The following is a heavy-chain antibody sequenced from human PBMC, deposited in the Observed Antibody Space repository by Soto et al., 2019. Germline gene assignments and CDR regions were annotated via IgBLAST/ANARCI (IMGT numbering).Heavy chain of an antibody. V-gene: IGHV3-9*01. D-gene: IGHD2-2*01. J-gene: IGHJ3*02. CDR3: AKDITDGYCSSTSCSPGAFDI. CDR2: ISWNSGSI. CDR1: GFTFDDYA. Sequence: SGGSLRLSCAASGFTFDDYAMHWVRQAPGKGLEWVSGISWNSGSIGYADSVKGRFTISRDNAKNSLYLQMNSLRAEDTALYYCAKDITDGYCSSTSCSPGAFDIWGQGTMVTVSS.